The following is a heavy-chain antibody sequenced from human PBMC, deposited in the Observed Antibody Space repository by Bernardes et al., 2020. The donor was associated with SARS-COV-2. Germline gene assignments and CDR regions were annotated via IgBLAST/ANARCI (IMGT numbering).Heavy chain of an antibody. Sequence: SETLSLTCAVYGGSFSGYYWSWIRQPPGKGLEWIGEINHSGSTNYNPSLKSRVTISVDTSKNQFSLKLSSVTAADTAVYYCARERVGYYYGSGSYPGYYYYYGMDVWGQGTTVTVSS. CDR2: INHSGST. CDR3: ARERVGYYYGSGSYPGYYYYYGMDV. CDR1: GGSFSGYY. V-gene: IGHV4-34*01. J-gene: IGHJ6*02. D-gene: IGHD3-10*01.